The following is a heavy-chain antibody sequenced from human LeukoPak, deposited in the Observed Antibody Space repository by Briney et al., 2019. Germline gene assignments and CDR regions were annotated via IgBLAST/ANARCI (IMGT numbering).Heavy chain of an antibody. CDR2: ISSSGSTI. CDR3: ARTIEMATISYFDY. J-gene: IGHJ4*02. CDR1: GFTFSSYE. D-gene: IGHD5-24*01. Sequence: GGSLRLSCAASGFTFSSYEMNWVRQAPGKGLEWVSYISSSGSTIYYADSVKGRFTISRDNAKNSLYLQMNSLRAGDTAVYYCARTIEMATISYFDYWGQGTLVTVSS. V-gene: IGHV3-48*03.